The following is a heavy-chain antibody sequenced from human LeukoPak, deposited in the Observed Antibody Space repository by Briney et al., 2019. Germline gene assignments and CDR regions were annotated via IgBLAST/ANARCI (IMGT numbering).Heavy chain of an antibody. V-gene: IGHV7-4-1*02. Sequence: ASVKVSCKASGYTFSSYGMIWVRQAPGQGLEWMGWINTNSGNPTYAQGFTGRFVFSLDTSASTAYLQINSLKAGDTAVYYCARETGSDWKDDHSTAPDHWGQGTLVTVSS. J-gene: IGHJ4*02. D-gene: IGHD1-1*01. CDR1: GYTFSSYG. CDR2: INTNSGNP. CDR3: ARETGSDWKDDHSTAPDH.